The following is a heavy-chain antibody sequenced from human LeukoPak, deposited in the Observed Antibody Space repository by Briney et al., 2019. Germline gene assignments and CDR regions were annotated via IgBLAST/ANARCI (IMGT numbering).Heavy chain of an antibody. D-gene: IGHD3-10*01. V-gene: IGHV4-34*01. CDR1: GGSFSRPF. CDR3: ARAERRINLARGVFGSHFDS. CDR2: IDHNGRT. J-gene: IGHJ5*01. Sequence: SETLSLTCAVSGGSFSRPFWSWIRQTPGKGLEWIGEIDHNGRTDYNPSLEGRVTMSVDTSKNQFSLGLTSVTAADTAVYFCARAERRINLARGVFGSHFDSWGQGTLVSVSS.